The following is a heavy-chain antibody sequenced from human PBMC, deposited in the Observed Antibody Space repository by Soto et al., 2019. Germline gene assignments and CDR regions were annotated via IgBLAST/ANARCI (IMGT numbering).Heavy chain of an antibody. CDR1: GGSFSGYY. Sequence: SETLSLTCAVYGGSFSGYYWSWIRQSPGRGLEWIGEINHRGDTRYNPSLKSRVTISVDTSKDQFSLKLSSVTATDTAVYYCARHGNTVTTGYYYAMDVWGQGTTVTVSS. CDR3: ARHGNTVTTGYYYAMDV. CDR2: INHRGDT. D-gene: IGHD4-17*01. V-gene: IGHV4-34*01. J-gene: IGHJ6*02.